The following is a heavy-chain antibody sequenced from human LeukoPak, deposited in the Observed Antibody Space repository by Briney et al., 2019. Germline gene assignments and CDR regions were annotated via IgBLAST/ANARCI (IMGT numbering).Heavy chain of an antibody. J-gene: IGHJ4*02. CDR1: GGTFSSYA. CDR2: INPNSGGT. CDR3: AALYYYDSSGYYYVFDY. Sequence: ASVKVSCKASGGTFSSYAISWVRQAPGQGLEWMGWINPNSGGTNYAQKFQGRVTMTRDTSISTAYMELSRLRSDDTAVYYCAALYYYDSSGYYYVFDYWGQGTLVTVSS. D-gene: IGHD3-22*01. V-gene: IGHV1-2*02.